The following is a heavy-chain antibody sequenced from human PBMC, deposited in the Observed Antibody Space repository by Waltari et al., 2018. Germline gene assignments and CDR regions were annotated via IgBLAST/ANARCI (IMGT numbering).Heavy chain of an antibody. Sequence: QVHLQESGPGLVKPSETLSLTCDVSGVSITRSYSWGWVRQSPGKGLEWIGNVFRSGTTSSTPSLSSRITMSVDTSKNQFSLKLKSVTAADSAIYYCASEYGGSYFDYWGQGVRVNVSS. CDR1: GVSITRSYS. CDR3: ASEYGGSYFDY. CDR2: VFRSGTT. D-gene: IGHD3-16*01. V-gene: IGHV4-38-2*01. J-gene: IGHJ4*02.